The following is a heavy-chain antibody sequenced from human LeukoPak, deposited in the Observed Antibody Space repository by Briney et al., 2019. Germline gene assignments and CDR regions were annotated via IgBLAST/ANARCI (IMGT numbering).Heavy chain of an antibody. CDR3: ARGVRYSYAEVYYFDY. V-gene: IGHV4-59*01. D-gene: IGHD5-18*01. CDR2: IYYSGST. Sequence: SETLSLTCTVSGGSISSYYWSWIRQPPGKGLEWIGYIYYSGSTNYNPSLKSRVTISVDTSKNQFSLKLSSVTAADTAVYYCARGVRYSYAEVYYFDYWGQGTLVTVSS. CDR1: GGSISSYY. J-gene: IGHJ4*02.